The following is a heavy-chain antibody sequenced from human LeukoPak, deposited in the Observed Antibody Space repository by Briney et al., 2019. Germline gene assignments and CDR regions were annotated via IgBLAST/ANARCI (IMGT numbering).Heavy chain of an antibody. J-gene: IGHJ4*02. CDR2: ISNSSIYT. CDR1: GFTFSDYY. V-gene: IGHV3-11*06. D-gene: IGHD5-18*01. CDR3: ARDLRGYSYGDFDY. Sequence: GGSLRLSCAASGFTFSDYYMSWIRQAPGKGLEWVSYISNSSIYTNYADSVKGRFTISRDNAKNSLYLQMNSLGGEDTAVYYCARDLRGYSYGDFDYWGQGTLVTVSS.